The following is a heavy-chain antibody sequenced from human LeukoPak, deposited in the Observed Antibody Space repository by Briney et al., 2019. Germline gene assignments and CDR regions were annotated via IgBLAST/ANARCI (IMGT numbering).Heavy chain of an antibody. V-gene: IGHV3-21*01. CDR1: GFTFSSFN. CDR2: ISNSGNYM. D-gene: IGHD1-7*01. CDR3: ARTIRVKGGYNWNYGDY. Sequence: GGSLRLSCAASGFTFSSFNMNWVRQAPGKGLEWVSSISNSGNYMYYADSVKGRFTISRDNAKNSLYLQMNSLRAEDTAVYYCARTIRVKGGYNWNYGDYWGQGTLVTVSS. J-gene: IGHJ4*02.